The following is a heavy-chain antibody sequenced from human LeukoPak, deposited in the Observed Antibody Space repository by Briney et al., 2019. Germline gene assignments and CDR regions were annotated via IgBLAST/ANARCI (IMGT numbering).Heavy chain of an antibody. CDR3: ARGLYYGGNQRAHDAFDI. Sequence: ASVKVSCKASGYIFTDYYMHWVRQAPGQGLEWMGWFNPASGGTNYAQKFQGRVTMPRDPAINTAYMELSSLGLDDTAVYYCARGLYYGGNQRAHDAFDIWGQGTLVTGSS. V-gene: IGHV1-2*02. CDR1: GYIFTDYY. CDR2: FNPASGGT. J-gene: IGHJ3*02. D-gene: IGHD4-23*01.